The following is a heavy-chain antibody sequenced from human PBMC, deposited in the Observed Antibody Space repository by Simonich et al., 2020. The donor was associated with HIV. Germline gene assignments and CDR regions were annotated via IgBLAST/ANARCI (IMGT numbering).Heavy chain of an antibody. CDR3: ARVRSYGDYGERWFDP. Sequence: EVQLVESGGGLVQSGGSLRLSCAASGFTFSSYEMNWVRQAPGNGRVLDSYISISSNTIYYADAGKGRFAIPRDNAKNSLYLKMNSLRVEDTAVYFCARVRSYGDYGERWFDPWGQGTLVTVSS. D-gene: IGHD4-17*01. CDR2: ISISSNTI. J-gene: IGHJ5*02. CDR1: GFTFSSYE. V-gene: IGHV3-48*03.